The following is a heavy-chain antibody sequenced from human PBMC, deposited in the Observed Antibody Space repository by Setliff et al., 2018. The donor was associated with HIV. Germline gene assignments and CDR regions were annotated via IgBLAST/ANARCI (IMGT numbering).Heavy chain of an antibody. Sequence: GGSLRLSCAASGFTFDDYTMHWVRQAPGKGLEWVSLISWDGGSTYYADSVKGRFSISRDNSKNSLYLQMNSLRTEDTALYYCAKDHDIVGATYYFDYWGQGTLVTVSS. CDR1: GFTFDDYT. CDR3: AKDHDIVGATYYFDY. J-gene: IGHJ4*02. V-gene: IGHV3-43*01. CDR2: ISWDGGST. D-gene: IGHD1-26*01.